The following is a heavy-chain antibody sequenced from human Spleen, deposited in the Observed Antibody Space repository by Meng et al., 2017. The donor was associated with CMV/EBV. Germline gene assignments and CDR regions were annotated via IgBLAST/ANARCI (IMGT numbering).Heavy chain of an antibody. D-gene: IGHD2-2*01. CDR3: ARDAVVPAAFDY. Sequence: ASVKVSCKASGYTFTSYYMHWVRQAPGQGLEWMGIINPSGSSTNYAQKFQGRVTMTRDTSTCTVYMELSSLRSEDTAVYYCARDAVVPAAFDYWGQGTLVTVSS. CDR1: GYTFTSYY. CDR2: INPSGSST. V-gene: IGHV1-46*01. J-gene: IGHJ4*02.